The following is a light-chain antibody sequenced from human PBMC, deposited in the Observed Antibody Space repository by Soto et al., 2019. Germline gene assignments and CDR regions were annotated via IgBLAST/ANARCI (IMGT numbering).Light chain of an antibody. V-gene: IGKV2D-29*01. J-gene: IGKJ1*01. CDR3: MQGIKLPRT. CDR2: GVS. CDR1: QSLLHTDGKTY. Sequence: DVVLTQTPLSLSVTPGQPASISCTSSQSLLHTDGKTYLYWYQQRPGQPPQVLIYGVSNRFSGVPDRFTGSGSGTDFTLKISRVEAEDVGVYYCMQGIKLPRTFGQGTRVEIK.